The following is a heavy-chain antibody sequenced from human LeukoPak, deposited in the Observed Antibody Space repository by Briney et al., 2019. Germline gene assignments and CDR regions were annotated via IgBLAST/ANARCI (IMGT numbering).Heavy chain of an antibody. CDR3: ARDSDWAFDY. CDR1: GFTFNTYS. D-gene: IGHD3-9*01. J-gene: IGHJ4*02. Sequence: GGSLRLSCAASGFTFNTYSMNWVRQAPGKGLEWLSYVKSGNYDIQYADSVTGRFTVSRDSATNSLYLQMNDLKAEDTAVYYCARDSDWAFDYWGQGSLVAVSS. CDR2: VKSGNYDI. V-gene: IGHV3-48*01.